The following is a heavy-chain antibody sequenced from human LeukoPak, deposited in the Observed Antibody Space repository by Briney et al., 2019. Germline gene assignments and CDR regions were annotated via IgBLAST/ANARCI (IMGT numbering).Heavy chain of an antibody. V-gene: IGHV3-66*01. D-gene: IGHD2-15*01. CDR2: IYSGGST. CDR1: GFTVSDNY. J-gene: IGHJ6*03. Sequence: GGSLRLSCAASGFTVSDNYMSWVRQAPGEGLEWVSVIYSGGSTYYRDSVKGRFTISRDNSKNTVYLQMNSLRVEDTAVYYCARDPGYCSGGSCQYYYYYMDVWGKGTTVTVSS. CDR3: ARDPGYCSGGSCQYYYYYMDV.